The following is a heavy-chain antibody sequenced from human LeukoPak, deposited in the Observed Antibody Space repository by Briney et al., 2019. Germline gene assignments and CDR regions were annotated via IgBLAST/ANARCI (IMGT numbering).Heavy chain of an antibody. Sequence: GASVKVSCKASGYTFTGYYMHWVRQAPGQGLEWMGWINPNSGGTNCAQKFQGRVTMTRDTSISTAYMELSRLRSDDTAVYYCARVQYSIAAAGTRFWFDPWGQGTLVTVSS. J-gene: IGHJ5*02. D-gene: IGHD6-13*01. V-gene: IGHV1-2*02. CDR1: GYTFTGYY. CDR2: INPNSGGT. CDR3: ARVQYSIAAAGTRFWFDP.